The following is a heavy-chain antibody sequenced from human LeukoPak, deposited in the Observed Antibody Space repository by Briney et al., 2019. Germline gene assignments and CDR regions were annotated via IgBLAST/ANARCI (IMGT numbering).Heavy chain of an antibody. Sequence: PSETLSLTCSVSGGSIRNYFWSWIRQPAGQGLEWIGRIYTSGSIDYKPSLRSRVTMSVDTSRNQFSLKLTSVTAADTAVYYCVRESKTYDGSGYYHDSWGQGTLVTVSS. CDR2: IYTSGSI. CDR1: GGSIRNYF. V-gene: IGHV4-4*07. CDR3: VRESKTYDGSGYYHDS. J-gene: IGHJ4*02. D-gene: IGHD3-22*01.